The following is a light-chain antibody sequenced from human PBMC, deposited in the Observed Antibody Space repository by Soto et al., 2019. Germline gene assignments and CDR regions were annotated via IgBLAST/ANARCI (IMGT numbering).Light chain of an antibody. CDR3: AAWDDTLNRVV. CDR2: RNN. V-gene: IGLV1-47*01. CDR1: SSNIGSNL. Sequence: QSVLTQPPSASETPGQTVTISCSGSSSNIGSNLVYWYHQFPGTAPRLLIHRNNQRPSGVPDRFSGSKSGTSASLAISGLRSEDEADYYCAAWDDTLNRVVFGGGTKLTVL. J-gene: IGLJ2*01.